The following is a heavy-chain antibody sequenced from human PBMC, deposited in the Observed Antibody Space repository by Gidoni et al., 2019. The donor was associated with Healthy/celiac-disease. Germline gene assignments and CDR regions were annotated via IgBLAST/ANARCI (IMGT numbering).Heavy chain of an antibody. J-gene: IGHJ4*02. CDR2: ISWNSGSI. Sequence: EVQLVESGGGLVQPGRSLRLSCAASGFTFDDYAMHWVRQGPGKGLEWVSGISWNSGSIGYADSVKGRFTISRDNAKNSLYLQMNSLRAEDTALYYCAKGSHIAAAVDGSFLDYWGQGTLVTVSS. D-gene: IGHD6-13*01. V-gene: IGHV3-9*01. CDR3: AKGSHIAAAVDGSFLDY. CDR1: GFTFDDYA.